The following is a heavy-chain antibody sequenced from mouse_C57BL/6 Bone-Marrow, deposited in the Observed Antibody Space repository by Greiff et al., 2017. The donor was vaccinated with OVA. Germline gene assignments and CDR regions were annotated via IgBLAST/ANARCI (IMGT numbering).Heavy chain of an antibody. V-gene: IGHV3-6*01. D-gene: IGHD1-2*01. Sequence: EVHLVESGPGLVKPSQSLSLTCSVTGYSITSGYYWNWIRQFPGNKLEWMGYISYDGSNNYNPSLKNRISITRDTSKNQVFLKLNSLANKDPAIYCCERGGHYYFDYWGQGTTLTVSS. CDR2: ISYDGSN. CDR1: GYSITSGYY. CDR3: ERGGHYYFDY. J-gene: IGHJ2*01.